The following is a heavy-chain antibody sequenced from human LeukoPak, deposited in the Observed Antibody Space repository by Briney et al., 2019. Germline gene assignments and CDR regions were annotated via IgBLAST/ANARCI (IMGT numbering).Heavy chain of an antibody. V-gene: IGHV3-7*01. CDR3: ARDPYYSYYYGMDV. J-gene: IGHJ6*02. CDR2: IKQDGSEK. Sequence: GGSLRLSCAVSGFTFSSYWMSWVRQAPGKGLEWVANIKQDGSEKYYVDSVKGRFTISRDNAKNSLYLQMNSLRAEDTAVYYCARDPYYSYYYGMDVWGQGTTVTVSS. CDR1: GFTFSSYW.